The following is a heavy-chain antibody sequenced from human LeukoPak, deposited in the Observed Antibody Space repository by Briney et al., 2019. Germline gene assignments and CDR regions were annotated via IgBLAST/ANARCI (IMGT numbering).Heavy chain of an antibody. J-gene: IGHJ4*02. CDR1: GGSISSGSYY. V-gene: IGHV4-61*02. CDR2: IYTSGST. CDR3: ARVTRTLCSGGSCYSGYFDY. Sequence: SETLSFTCTVSGGSISSGSYYWSWLRQPAGTGLEWIGRIYTSGSTNYNPSLKSRVTISVDTSKNQFSLKLSSVTAADTAVYYCARVTRTLCSGGSCYSGYFDYWGQGTLVTVSS. D-gene: IGHD2-15*01.